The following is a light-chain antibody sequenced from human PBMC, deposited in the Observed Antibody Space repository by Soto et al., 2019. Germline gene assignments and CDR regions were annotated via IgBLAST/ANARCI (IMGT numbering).Light chain of an antibody. CDR2: DVS. J-gene: IGLJ1*01. CDR3: SSFTGSNYV. V-gene: IGLV2-14*03. Sequence: QSVLAQPASVSGSPGQSITISCTGTISDVGGYNFVSWYQQYPGKAPKLMICDVSNRPSGVSNRFSGSKSGNTASLTISGLQAEDEADYYCSSFTGSNYVFGTRTKVTVL. CDR1: ISDVGGYNF.